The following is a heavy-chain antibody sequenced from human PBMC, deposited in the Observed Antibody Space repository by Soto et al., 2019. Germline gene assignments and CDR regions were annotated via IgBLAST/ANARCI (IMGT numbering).Heavy chain of an antibody. CDR2: VYYSGNT. CDR1: GGSIGSPNFY. D-gene: IGHD2-8*02. J-gene: IGHJ3*02. V-gene: IGHV4-61*01. CDR3: ARDTGGYYEDAFDI. Sequence: SETLSLTCRVSGGSIGSPNFYWSWIRQHPGKGLEWLGYVYYSGNTDYNPSLKSRVTISVDTSKNQFSLNLSSVTAADTAVYYCARDTGGYYEDAFDIWGQGTKVTVSS.